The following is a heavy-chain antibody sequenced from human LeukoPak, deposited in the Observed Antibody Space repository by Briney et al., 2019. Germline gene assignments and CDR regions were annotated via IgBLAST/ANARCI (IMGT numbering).Heavy chain of an antibody. Sequence: GGSLILSCVVSGFTLDSYSMSWVRQAPGKGLEWISYISNSGSPIYYADSVKGRFTISRDKDRSSLYLQMNSLAADDTAVYYCARGLALGLTVTPKAFDYWGQGTLVTVSS. V-gene: IGHV3-48*01. CDR1: GFTLDSYS. CDR2: ISNSGSPI. J-gene: IGHJ4*02. D-gene: IGHD4-11*01. CDR3: ARGLALGLTVTPKAFDY.